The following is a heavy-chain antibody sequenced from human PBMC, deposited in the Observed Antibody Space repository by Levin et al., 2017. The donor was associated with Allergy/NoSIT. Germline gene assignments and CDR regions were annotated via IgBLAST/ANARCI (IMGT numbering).Heavy chain of an antibody. J-gene: IGHJ4*02. CDR3: PREFAPTVLTRGAWDH. V-gene: IGHV3-53*01. D-gene: IGHD4/OR15-4a*01. Sequence: SGGSLRLSCAASGFTVSTNYLSWVRQAPGKGLEWVSLIYSDGNTDYAHSVKGRLTMSRDTSKNTAYLQMSSLRAEDTAVDYYPREFAPTVLTRGAWDHWGQGTLVTVSS. CDR2: IYSDGNT. CDR1: GFTVSTNY.